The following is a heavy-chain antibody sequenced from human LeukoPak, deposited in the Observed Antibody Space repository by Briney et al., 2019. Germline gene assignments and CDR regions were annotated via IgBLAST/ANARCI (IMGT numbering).Heavy chain of an antibody. Sequence: GGSLRLSCAASGFTFSSYGMHWVRQAPGKGLEWVAVIWYDGSNKYYADSAKGRFTISRDNSKNTLYLQMNSLRAEDAAVYYCARSGPFFYDFWSGYYGFDYWGQGTLVTVSS. CDR2: IWYDGSNK. D-gene: IGHD3-3*01. CDR3: ARSGPFFYDFWSGYYGFDY. V-gene: IGHV3-33*01. CDR1: GFTFSSYG. J-gene: IGHJ4*02.